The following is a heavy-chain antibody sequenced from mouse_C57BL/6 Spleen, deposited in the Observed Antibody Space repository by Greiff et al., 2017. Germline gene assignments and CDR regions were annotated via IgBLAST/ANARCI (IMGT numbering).Heavy chain of an antibody. D-gene: IGHD2-3*01. CDR3: ARFDGYYRYFDV. V-gene: IGHV5-16*01. CDR2: INYDGSST. J-gene: IGHJ1*03. CDR1: GFTFTDYY. Sequence: EVQVVESEGGLVQPGSSMKLSCTASGFTFTDYYMAWVRQVPEKGLEWVANINYDGSSTYYLDSLKSRFIISRDNAKNILYLQMSSLKSEDTATYYCARFDGYYRYFDVWGTGTTVTVSS.